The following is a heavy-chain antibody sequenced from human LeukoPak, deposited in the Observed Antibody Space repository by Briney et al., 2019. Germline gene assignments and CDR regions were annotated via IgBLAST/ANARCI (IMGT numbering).Heavy chain of an antibody. V-gene: IGHV1-2*04. J-gene: IGHJ4*02. CDR2: INPNSGGT. Sequence: EASVKVSCEASGYTFTGYYMHWVRQAPGQGLEWMGWINPNSGGTNYAQKFQGWVTMTRDTSISTAYMELSRLRSDDTAVYYCARSQRYYGSGSYYPNFDYWGQGTLVTVSS. CDR3: ARSQRYYGSGSYYPNFDY. D-gene: IGHD3-10*01. CDR1: GYTFTGYY.